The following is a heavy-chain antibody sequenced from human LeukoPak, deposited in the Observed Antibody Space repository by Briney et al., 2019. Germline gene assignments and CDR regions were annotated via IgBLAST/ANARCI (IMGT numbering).Heavy chain of an antibody. Sequence: PSETLSLTCAVSGGSISSGGYSWSWIRQPPGKGLEWIGYIYHSGSTYYNPSLKSRVTISVDRSKNQFSLKLSSVTAADTAVYYCARGDYGDYHVDYWGQGTLVTVSS. CDR3: ARGDYGDYHVDY. J-gene: IGHJ4*02. CDR1: GGSISSGGYS. D-gene: IGHD4-17*01. CDR2: IYHSGST. V-gene: IGHV4-30-2*01.